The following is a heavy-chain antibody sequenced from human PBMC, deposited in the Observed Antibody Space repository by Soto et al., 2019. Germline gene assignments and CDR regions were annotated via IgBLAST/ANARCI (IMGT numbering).Heavy chain of an antibody. CDR1: GFTFSSYA. CDR2: ISYDGSNK. V-gene: IGHV3-30-3*01. CDR3: XXXXXXXXXXXXXFXX. J-gene: IGHJ1*01. Sequence: QVQLVESGGGVVQPGRSLRLSCAASGFTFSSYAMHWVRQAPGKGLEWVAVISYDGSNKYYADSVKGRFTISRDNSKNTLYLXMXXLXXXXTXXXXXXXXXXXXXXXXXXFXXWGQGTLVTVSS.